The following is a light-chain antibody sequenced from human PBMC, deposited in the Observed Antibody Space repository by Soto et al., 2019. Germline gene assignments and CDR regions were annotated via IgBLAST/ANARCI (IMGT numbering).Light chain of an antibody. J-gene: IGKJ1*01. Sequence: EIVMTQSPATLSVSPGERATLSCGASRSVSSNVAWYQQKPGQAPRLLIYGASTRATGIPARFSGSGSGTEFTLTISSLQSEDFAVYYCQQYNNWPPATFGQGTKVDIK. V-gene: IGKV3-15*01. CDR1: RSVSSN. CDR3: QQYNNWPPAT. CDR2: GAS.